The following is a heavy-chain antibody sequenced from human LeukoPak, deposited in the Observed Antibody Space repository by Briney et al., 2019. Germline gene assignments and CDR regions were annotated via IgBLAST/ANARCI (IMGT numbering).Heavy chain of an antibody. V-gene: IGHV1-69*01. J-gene: IGHJ3*02. CDR3: ARGGPYSSSWLYDAFDI. CDR2: IIPIFGTA. CDR1: GGTFSSYA. D-gene: IGHD6-13*01. Sequence: SVKVSCKAPGGTFSSYAISWVRQAPGQGLEWMGGIIPIFGTANYAQKFQGRVTITADESTSTAYMELSSLRSEDTAVYYCARGGPYSSSWLYDAFDIWGQGTMVIVSS.